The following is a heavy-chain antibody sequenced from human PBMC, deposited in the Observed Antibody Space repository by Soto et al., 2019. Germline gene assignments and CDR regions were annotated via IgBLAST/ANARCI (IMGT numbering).Heavy chain of an antibody. J-gene: IGHJ6*02. CDR2: NYYSGIT. CDR1: GGSISSSSYY. D-gene: IGHD6-6*01. V-gene: IGHV4-31*03. Sequence: PSETLSLTCTVSGGSISSSSYYWTWISQHPGKGLEWIGYNYYSGITYYNPSLKSRVTISLDTSKNQFSLKLSSVTAADTAVYYCARGSSIAGLYYGMDVWGQGTTVTVSS. CDR3: ARGSSIAGLYYGMDV.